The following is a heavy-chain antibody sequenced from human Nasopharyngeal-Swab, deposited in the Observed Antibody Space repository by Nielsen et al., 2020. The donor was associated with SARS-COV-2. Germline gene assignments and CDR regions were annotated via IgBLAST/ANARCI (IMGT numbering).Heavy chain of an antibody. D-gene: IGHD6-19*01. CDR3: ARGGSGWSTTFDY. J-gene: IGHJ4*02. Sequence: WIRQPPGKGLEWIGYIYYSGRTNYNPSLKSRVTISVDTSKNQFSLKLSSVTAADTAVYYCARGGSGWSTTFDYWGQGTLVTVSS. CDR2: IYYSGRT. V-gene: IGHV4-59*01.